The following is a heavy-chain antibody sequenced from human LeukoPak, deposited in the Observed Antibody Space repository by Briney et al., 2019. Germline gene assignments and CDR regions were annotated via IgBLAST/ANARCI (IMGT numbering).Heavy chain of an antibody. J-gene: IGHJ4*02. CDR3: ARGGGYYDTIDY. V-gene: IGHV4-59*01. Sequence: SETLSLTCTVSGGSISSYYWSWIRQPPGKGLEWIGYIYYSGSTNYNPSLKSRVTISVDTSKNQFSLKLSSVTAADTAVYYCARGGGYYDTIDYWGQGTLVTVSS. CDR2: IYYSGST. CDR1: GGSISSYY. D-gene: IGHD3-22*01.